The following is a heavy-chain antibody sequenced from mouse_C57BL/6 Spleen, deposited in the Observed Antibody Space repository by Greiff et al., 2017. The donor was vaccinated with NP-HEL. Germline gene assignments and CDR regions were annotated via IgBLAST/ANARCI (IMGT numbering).Heavy chain of an antibody. CDR1: GYAFSSSW. CDR2: IYPGDGDT. D-gene: IGHD1-1*01. Sequence: LVESGPELVKPGASVKISCKASGYAFSSSWMNWVKQRPGKGLEWIGRIYPGDGDTNYNGKFKGKATLTADKSSSTAYMQLSSLTSEDSAVYFCAGHYYGSSYGFDYWGQGTTLTVSS. CDR3: AGHYYGSSYGFDY. V-gene: IGHV1-82*01. J-gene: IGHJ2*01.